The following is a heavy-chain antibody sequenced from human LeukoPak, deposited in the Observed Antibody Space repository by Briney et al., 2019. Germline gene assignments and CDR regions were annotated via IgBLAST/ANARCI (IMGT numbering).Heavy chain of an antibody. CDR3: AKYAPPTTVVTRFFDY. Sequence: GGSLRLSCAASGFTVSSSYMSWVRQAPGKGLEWVSVIGRYGGDIQYADSVKGRFTISRDNSKNTLYLQMNSLRAEDTAVYYCAKYAPPTTVVTRFFDYWGQGTLVTVSS. J-gene: IGHJ4*02. CDR1: GFTVSSSY. D-gene: IGHD4-23*01. CDR2: IGRYGGDI. V-gene: IGHV3-23*01.